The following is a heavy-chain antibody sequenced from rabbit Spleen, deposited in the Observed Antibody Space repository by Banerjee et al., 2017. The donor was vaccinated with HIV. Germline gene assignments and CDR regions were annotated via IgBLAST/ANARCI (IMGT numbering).Heavy chain of an antibody. J-gene: IGHJ4*01. CDR1: GFDVSSDY. CDR2: IDPLFGTT. V-gene: IGHV1S7*01. D-gene: IGHD2-1*01. CDR3: ARDPYSYDDYGDYPFNL. Sequence: QLKETGGGLVQPGGSLTLSCKASGFDVSSDYMTWVRQAPGKGLEWIGYIDPLFGTTYHASWVNGRFTISSDSAQNTVDLQMNSLTAADTATYFCARDPYSYDDYGDYPFNLWGPGTLVTVS.